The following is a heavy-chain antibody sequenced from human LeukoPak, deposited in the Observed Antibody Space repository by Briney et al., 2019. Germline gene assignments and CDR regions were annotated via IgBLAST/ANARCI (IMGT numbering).Heavy chain of an antibody. CDR2: VRNDGTTE. V-gene: IGHV3-30*02. CDR1: GFSFTLYG. Sequence: PGGSLRLSCAASGFSFTLYGMHWVRQAPGKGLEWVAIVRNDGTTEYYTDSVKGRFTISRDNSKSTVYLQINSLRAEDTAVYYCATDGSHYDTESWGEGTLVSVSS. J-gene: IGHJ5*02. D-gene: IGHD3-10*01. CDR3: ATDGSHYDTES.